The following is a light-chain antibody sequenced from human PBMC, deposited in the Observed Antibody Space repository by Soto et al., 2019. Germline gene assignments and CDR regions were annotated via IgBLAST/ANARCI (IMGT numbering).Light chain of an antibody. CDR1: QRFTSW. J-gene: IGKJ2*01. Sequence: DIQMTQSPSTLSASVGDRVNITCRASQRFTSWLAWYQQKPGKAPSLLIYDASSLETAVPSRFSGSGSGTEFTLTFSSLQPDDFGTYYCQQYFSYPYTFGHGTKLEIK. V-gene: IGKV1-5*01. CDR3: QQYFSYPYT. CDR2: DAS.